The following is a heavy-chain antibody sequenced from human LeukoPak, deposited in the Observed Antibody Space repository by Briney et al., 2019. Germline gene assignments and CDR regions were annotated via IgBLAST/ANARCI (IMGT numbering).Heavy chain of an antibody. Sequence: SETLSLTCTVSGGSISSYYWSWIRQPPGKGLEWIGYIYYSGSTNYNPSLKSRVTISVDTSKNQFSLKLSSVTAADTAVYYCARHRSTVTTLSYFDYWGQGTLVTVSS. J-gene: IGHJ4*02. CDR3: ARHRSTVTTLSYFDY. CDR1: GGSISSYY. CDR2: IYYSGST. V-gene: IGHV4-59*08. D-gene: IGHD4-17*01.